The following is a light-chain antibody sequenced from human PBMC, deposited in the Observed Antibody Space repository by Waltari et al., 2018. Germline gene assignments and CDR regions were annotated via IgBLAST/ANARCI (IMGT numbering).Light chain of an antibody. V-gene: IGLV1-47*01. J-gene: IGLJ2*01. CDR2: RND. CDR3: AAWDGSVSAHVV. CDR1: CVPTGHTF. Sequence: QSVLTQPPSSSGFPAQRVIIACSGPCVPTGHTFVFFYHQNPGPAPKLLIYRNDQRPSGFPDRFSGSKSGTSASLAISGLRSEDEGDYYCAAWDGSVSAHVVFGGGTSVTVL.